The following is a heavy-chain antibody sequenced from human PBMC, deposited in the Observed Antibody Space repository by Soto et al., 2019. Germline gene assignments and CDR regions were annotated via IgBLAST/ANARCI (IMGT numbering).Heavy chain of an antibody. J-gene: IGHJ4*02. CDR2: IYYSGST. CDR3: ARDVSGYDRYYFDY. Sequence: SETLSLTCTVSGGSISSYYWSWIRQPPWKGLEWIGYIYYSGSTNYNPSLKSRVTISVDTSKNQFSLKLSSVTAADTAVYYCARDVSGYDRYYFDYWGQGTLVTVYS. CDR1: GGSISSYY. D-gene: IGHD5-12*01. V-gene: IGHV4-59*01.